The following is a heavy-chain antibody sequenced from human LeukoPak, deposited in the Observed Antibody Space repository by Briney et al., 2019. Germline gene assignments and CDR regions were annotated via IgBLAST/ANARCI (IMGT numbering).Heavy chain of an antibody. J-gene: IGHJ5*02. CDR1: GYTFTGYY. CDR2: INPNSGGT. V-gene: IGHV1-2*02. CDR3: ARDRAAGTTRAVRLGVWFDP. D-gene: IGHD1-7*01. Sequence: ASVKVSCKASGYTFTGYYMHWVRQAPGQGLEWMGWINPNSGGTNYAQKFQGRVTMTRDTSISTAYMELSRLRSDDTAVYYCARDRAAGTTRAVRLGVWFDPWGQGTLVTVSS.